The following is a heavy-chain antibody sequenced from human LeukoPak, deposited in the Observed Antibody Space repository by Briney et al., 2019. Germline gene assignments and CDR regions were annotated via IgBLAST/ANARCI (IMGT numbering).Heavy chain of an antibody. J-gene: IGHJ4*02. V-gene: IGHV3-53*01. Sequence: GGSLRLSCAASGITVSSNYMSWVRQAPGKGLEWVSVIYSGGSTYYADSVKGRFTISRDNSKNTLYLQMNSLRAEDTAVYYCARDSGSYYGFDYWGQGTLVTVSS. CDR2: IYSGGST. D-gene: IGHD1-26*01. CDR1: GITVSSNY. CDR3: ARDSGSYYGFDY.